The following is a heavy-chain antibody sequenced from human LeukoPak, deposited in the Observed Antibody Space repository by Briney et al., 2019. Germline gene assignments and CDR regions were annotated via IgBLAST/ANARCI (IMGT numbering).Heavy chain of an antibody. CDR3: ARGYDSSGFFDY. V-gene: IGHV4-31*03. CDR2: IYYSGST. CDR1: GGSISSGGYY. J-gene: IGHJ4*02. Sequence: SETLSLTCTVSGGSISSGGYYWSWLRQHPGRGLEGIGYIYYSGSTYYNPSLKSRLTISVDTSKTQFSLNLSSVTAADTAVYYCARGYDSSGFFDYWGQGTLVTVSS. D-gene: IGHD3-22*01.